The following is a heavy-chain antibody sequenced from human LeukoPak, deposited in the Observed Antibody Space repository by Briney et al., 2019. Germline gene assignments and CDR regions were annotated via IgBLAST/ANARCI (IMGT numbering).Heavy chain of an antibody. CDR3: ARGVSYYDSSGYYNEYFQH. D-gene: IGHD3-22*01. V-gene: IGHV4-59*08. Sequence: PSETLSLICTVSGGTISSYYWNWIRQPPGKGLEWIGYIHDSGSAKYNPSLKSRVTISVDTSKNQFSLKLSSVTAADTAVYYCARGVSYYDSSGYYNEYFQHWGQGTLVTVSS. CDR1: GGTISSYY. CDR2: IHDSGSA. J-gene: IGHJ1*01.